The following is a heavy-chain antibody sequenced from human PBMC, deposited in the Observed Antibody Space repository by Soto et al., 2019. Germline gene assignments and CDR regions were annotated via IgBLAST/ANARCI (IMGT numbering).Heavy chain of an antibody. J-gene: IGHJ4*02. CDR2: IIPIFGTA. CDR1: GGTFSSYA. V-gene: IGHV1-69*01. D-gene: IGHD6-13*01. Sequence: QVQLVQSGAEVKKPGSSVKVSCKASGGTFSSYAISWVRQAPGQGLEWMGGIIPIFGTANYAQKFQGRVTITADESTSTAYMELSSLRSEDTAVYYCARDSNSIAARTGLYDYWGQGTLVTVSS. CDR3: ARDSNSIAARTGLYDY.